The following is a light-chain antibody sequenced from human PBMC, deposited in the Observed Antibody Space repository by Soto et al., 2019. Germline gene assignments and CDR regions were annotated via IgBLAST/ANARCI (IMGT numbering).Light chain of an antibody. Sequence: QSVLTQPASVSGSPGPSITISCTGTNSDVGGYDHVSWYQQHPGKAPKLMIYAVTNRPSAVSNRFSGSKSGNTASLTISGLQAEDEADYYCISFTSTSTLVFGGGTQLTVL. V-gene: IGLV2-14*01. CDR1: NSDVGGYDH. CDR3: ISFTSTSTLV. J-gene: IGLJ3*02. CDR2: AVT.